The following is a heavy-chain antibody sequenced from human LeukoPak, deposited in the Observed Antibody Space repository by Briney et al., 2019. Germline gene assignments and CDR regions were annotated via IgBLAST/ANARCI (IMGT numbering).Heavy chain of an antibody. CDR1: GYSFTSYW. CDR2: IYPGDSDT. J-gene: IGHJ4*02. CDR3: ARPSSLYGGTSEDY. D-gene: IGHD4-23*01. V-gene: IGHV5-51*01. Sequence: GESLKISCKGSGYSFTSYWIGWVRQMPGKGLEWMGAIYPGDSDTRYGPSLDGQVTISADKSVSTTYLQWSSLQASDTAMYYCARPSSLYGGTSEDYWGQGTLVTVSS.